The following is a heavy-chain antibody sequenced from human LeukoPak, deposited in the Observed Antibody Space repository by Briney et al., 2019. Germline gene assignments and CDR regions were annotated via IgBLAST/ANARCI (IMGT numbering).Heavy chain of an antibody. CDR2: ISSSSSYI. J-gene: IGHJ4*02. Sequence: KAGGSLRLSCAASGFTFSSYSMNWVRQAPGKGLEWVSSISSSSSYIYYADSVKGRFTISRDSAKNSLYLQMNSLRAEDTAVYYCARGRNYYGSGSYYNPNFDYWGQGTLVTVSS. V-gene: IGHV3-21*01. CDR1: GFTFSSYS. CDR3: ARGRNYYGSGSYYNPNFDY. D-gene: IGHD3-10*01.